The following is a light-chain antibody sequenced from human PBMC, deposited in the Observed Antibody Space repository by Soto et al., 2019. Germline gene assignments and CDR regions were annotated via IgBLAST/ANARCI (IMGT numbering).Light chain of an antibody. CDR2: KVS. CDR3: MQGTHWPPYS. J-gene: IGKJ2*03. V-gene: IGKV2-30*01. CDR1: QSLVYRDGNTY. Sequence: VVLTQSPLSLPVTLGQPASISCRSSQSLVYRDGNTYLNWFQQRPGQSPRRLIYKVSDRDSGVPDRCSGSGSGADFTLKISRVEAEDGGVYYCMQGTHWPPYSFGQGTKLAIK.